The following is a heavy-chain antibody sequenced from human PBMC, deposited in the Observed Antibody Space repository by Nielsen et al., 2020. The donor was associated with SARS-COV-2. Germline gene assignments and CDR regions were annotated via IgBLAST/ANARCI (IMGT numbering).Heavy chain of an antibody. CDR2: INHSGST. D-gene: IGHD3-22*01. V-gene: IGHV4-34*01. CDR1: GGSFSGYY. Sequence: SETLSLTCAVYGGSFSGYYWSWIRQPPGKGLEWIGEINHSGSTNYNPSLKSRVTISVDTSKNQFSLKLSSVTAADTAVYYCARVRGKRRFDSRYYYDSSGENDYWGQGTLVTVSS. CDR3: ARVRGKRRFDSRYYYDSSGENDY. J-gene: IGHJ4*02.